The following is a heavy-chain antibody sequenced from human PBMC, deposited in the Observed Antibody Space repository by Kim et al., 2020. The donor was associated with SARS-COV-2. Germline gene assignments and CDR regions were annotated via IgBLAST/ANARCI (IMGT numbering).Heavy chain of an antibody. Sequence: SETLSLTCTVSGGSISSNYWCWIRHPPGKGMERMGYINYCGSRNNYPNPKIQIRISVDTSKNQIYLTLSLVSAAATDASYCYSAGDRSSSYGDGRSYYYG. D-gene: IGHD6-13*01. CDR2: INYCGSR. J-gene: IGHJ6*01. CDR1: GGSISSNY. CDR3: YSAGDRSSSYGDGRSYYYG. V-gene: IGHV4-59*08.